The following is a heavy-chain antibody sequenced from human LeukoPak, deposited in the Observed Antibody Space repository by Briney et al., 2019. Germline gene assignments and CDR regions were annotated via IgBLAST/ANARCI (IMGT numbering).Heavy chain of an antibody. Sequence: ASVKVSCKVSGYTLTELSMHWVRQAPGKGLEWMGGFDPEDGETIYAQKFQGRVTMTEDTSTDTAYMELSSLRSEDTAVYYCATVLRSGEGRGYYYYYGMDVWGQGTTVTVSS. J-gene: IGHJ6*02. CDR1: GYTLTELS. D-gene: IGHD3-10*01. CDR2: FDPEDGET. CDR3: ATVLRSGEGRGYYYYYGMDV. V-gene: IGHV1-24*01.